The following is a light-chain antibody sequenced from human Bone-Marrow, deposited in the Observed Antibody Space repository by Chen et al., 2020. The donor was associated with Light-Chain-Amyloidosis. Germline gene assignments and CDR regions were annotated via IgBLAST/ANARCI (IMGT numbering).Light chain of an antibody. CDR2: RDT. V-gene: IGLV3-25*03. CDR1: DLPTKY. J-gene: IGLJ2*01. CDR3: QAADSSGTYEVI. Sequence: SYELTQPPSVSVSPGQTARITCSGDDLPTKYAYWYQQKPGPAPVLVIHRDTERPWGISERFSGASSGTTATLTISGVQAEDEADYHCQAADSSGTYEVIFGGGTKLTVL.